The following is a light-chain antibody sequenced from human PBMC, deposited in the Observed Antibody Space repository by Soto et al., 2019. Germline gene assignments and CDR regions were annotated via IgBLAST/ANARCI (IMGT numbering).Light chain of an antibody. J-gene: IGKJ4*01. CDR3: QQYDNLPPLT. Sequence: DIQMTQSPSSLSASVGDRVTITCQASQDIINYLNWYQQKPGKAPKLLIYDASNLETVVTSRFSGSGSGTDFTFTISSLQPEDIATYYCQQYDNLPPLTFGGGTKVEIK. CDR1: QDIINY. V-gene: IGKV1-33*01. CDR2: DAS.